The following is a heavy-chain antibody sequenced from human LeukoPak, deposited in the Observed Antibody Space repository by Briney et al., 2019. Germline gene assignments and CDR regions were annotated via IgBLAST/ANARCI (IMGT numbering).Heavy chain of an antibody. CDR3: ARHYYDSSGYYYVRY. J-gene: IGHJ4*02. Sequence: SETLSLTCTVSGDSISSSSYYWGWIRQPPGKGLEWIGSIYYSGATYYSPSLKSRVTISVDTSKNQFSLKLSSVTAADTAVYYCARHYYDSSGYYYVRYWGQGTLVTVSS. CDR2: IYYSGAT. V-gene: IGHV4-39*01. CDR1: GDSISSSSYY. D-gene: IGHD3-22*01.